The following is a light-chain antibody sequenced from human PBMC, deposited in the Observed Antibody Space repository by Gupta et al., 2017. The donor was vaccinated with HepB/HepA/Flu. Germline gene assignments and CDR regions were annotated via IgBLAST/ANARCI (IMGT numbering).Light chain of an antibody. CDR3: QQEGISPRA. J-gene: IGKJ1*01. CDR2: GPS. CDR1: QSIDSTY. V-gene: IGKV3-20*01. Sequence: EFVLTQSPGTLSLSPGERATLSCRASQSIDSTYFAWYQQKPGQSPRLLIYGPSSRASGIPDRFSGSGSGTDFTLTISRLEPEDFAVYYCQQEGISPRAFGQGTKVEFK.